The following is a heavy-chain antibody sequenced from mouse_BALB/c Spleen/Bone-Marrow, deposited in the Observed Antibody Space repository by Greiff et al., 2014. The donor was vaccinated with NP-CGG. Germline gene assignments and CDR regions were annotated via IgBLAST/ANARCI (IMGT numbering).Heavy chain of an antibody. Sequence: QVQLQQPGAELLKPGTSVKPSCKASGYTFTRYWMHWVKQRPGQGPEWIGELNPSNGHTNYNGKFKNKATVTVDKSSSTAYMQLSSLTSEDSAVYYCARMITTRGFDYWGQGTTLTVSS. D-gene: IGHD2-4*01. CDR2: LNPSNGHT. J-gene: IGHJ2*01. CDR3: ARMITTRGFDY. CDR1: GYTFTRYW. V-gene: IGHV1S81*02.